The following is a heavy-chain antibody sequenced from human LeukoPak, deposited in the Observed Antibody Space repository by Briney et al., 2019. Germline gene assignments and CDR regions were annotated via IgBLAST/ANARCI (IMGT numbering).Heavy chain of an antibody. CDR1: GFTFSSYW. V-gene: IGHV3-21*01. D-gene: IGHD3-10*01. CDR2: ISMSSTYI. Sequence: PGGSLRLSCAASGFTFSSYWMNWVRQAPGRGLEWVSSISMSSTYIFYTDSVKGRFTISRDNAKNSLYLQMNSLRAEDTAVYYCARDHEEGNYGMDVWGQGTTVTVSS. CDR3: ARDHEEGNYGMDV. J-gene: IGHJ6*02.